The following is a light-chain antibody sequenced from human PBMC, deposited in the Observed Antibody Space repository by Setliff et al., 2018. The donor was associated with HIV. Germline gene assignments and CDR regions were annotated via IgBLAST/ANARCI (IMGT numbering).Light chain of an antibody. CDR1: SSNIGAGYD. CDR3: QSYDSSLRGV. V-gene: IGLV1-40*01. CDR2: GST. Sequence: QSALTQPPSVSGAPGQRVTISCTGSSSNIGAGYDVHWYQQLPEKAPKLLIYGSTNRPSGVPDRFSGSKSGTSASLAITGLQAEDEADYYCQSYDSSLRGVVGTGTKVTVL. J-gene: IGLJ1*01.